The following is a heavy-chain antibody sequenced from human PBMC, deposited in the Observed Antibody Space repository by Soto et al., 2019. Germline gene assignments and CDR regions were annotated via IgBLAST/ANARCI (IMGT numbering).Heavy chain of an antibody. J-gene: IGHJ6*02. CDR3: AKDHPVELLHYYYGMDV. V-gene: IGHV3-30*18. Sequence: GGSLRLSCAASGFTFSSYGMHWVRQAPGKGLEWVAVISYDGSNKYYADSVKGRFTISRDNSKNTLYLQMNSLRAEDTAVYYCAKDHPVELLHYYYGMDVWGQGTTVTVSS. D-gene: IGHD1-7*01. CDR2: ISYDGSNK. CDR1: GFTFSSYG.